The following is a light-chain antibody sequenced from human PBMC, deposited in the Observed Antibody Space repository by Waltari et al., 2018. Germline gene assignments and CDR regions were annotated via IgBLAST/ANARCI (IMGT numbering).Light chain of an antibody. CDR2: AAS. CDR1: QSINTC. J-gene: IGKJ3*01. V-gene: IGKV1-39*01. CDR3: QQSHSPPFT. Sequence: DIQMTQSPSSLSASVGDRVTITCRASQSINTCLNWYQQRPGKAPELLIYAASSLQSGVPSGFSGSGSGTDFTLTISSLQPEDFATYYCQQSHSPPFTFGPGTKVDIK.